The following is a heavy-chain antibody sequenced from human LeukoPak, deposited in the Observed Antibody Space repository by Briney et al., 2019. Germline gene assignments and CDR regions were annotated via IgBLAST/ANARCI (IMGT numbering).Heavy chain of an antibody. CDR1: GFTFSDYW. J-gene: IGHJ4*02. V-gene: IGHV3-74*01. CDR3: ARDSTDIVVVPAAMPEL. Sequence: GGSLRLSCAASGFTFSDYWMHWVRQAPGKGLVWVSHINADEDRAAYADSVKGRFTISRDNARNTLYLQMNSLRAEDTAVYYCARDSTDIVVVPAAMPELWGQGTLVTVSS. CDR2: INADEDRA. D-gene: IGHD2-2*01.